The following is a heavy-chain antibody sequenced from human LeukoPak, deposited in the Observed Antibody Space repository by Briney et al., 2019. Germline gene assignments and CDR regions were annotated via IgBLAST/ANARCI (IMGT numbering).Heavy chain of an antibody. Sequence: GGSLRLSCAASGFTFSSYWMYWVRQAPGKGLVWVSRIKSDGSTTNYADSVKGRFTISRDNAKNTLYLQMNSLRGEDTAVYYCARALLGGSDYWGQGTLVTVSS. J-gene: IGHJ4*02. CDR2: IKSDGSTT. CDR1: GFTFSSYW. D-gene: IGHD5-12*01. CDR3: ARALLGGSDY. V-gene: IGHV3-74*01.